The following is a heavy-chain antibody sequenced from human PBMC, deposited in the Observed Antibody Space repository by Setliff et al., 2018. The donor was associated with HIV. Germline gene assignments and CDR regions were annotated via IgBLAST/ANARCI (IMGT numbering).Heavy chain of an antibody. CDR1: DDSISSNY. V-gene: IGHV4-4*07. CDR2: IYTGGRT. J-gene: IGHJ4*02. CDR3: ARDRMPMASWVPDK. Sequence: KTSETLSLTCTVSDDSISSNYWSWIRQSAGKGLEWVGRIYTGGRTNYNPSLKGRVTMSVDTSKNQFSLNLSSVTAADTAVYYCARDRMPMASWVPDKWGQGTQVTVSS. D-gene: IGHD2-2*01.